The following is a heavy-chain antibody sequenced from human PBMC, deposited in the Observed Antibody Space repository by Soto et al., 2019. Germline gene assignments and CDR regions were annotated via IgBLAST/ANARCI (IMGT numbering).Heavy chain of an antibody. V-gene: IGHV3-33*01. D-gene: IGHD6-19*01. CDR3: ARDPYGSGSNWFDP. CDR2: IWYDGSNK. J-gene: IGHJ5*02. Sequence: PGGSLRLSCAASGFTFSSYGMHWVRQAPGKGLEWVAVIWYDGSNKYYADSVKGRFTISRDNSKNTLYLQMNSLRAEDTAVYYCARDPYGSGSNWFDPWGQGTLVTVSS. CDR1: GFTFSSYG.